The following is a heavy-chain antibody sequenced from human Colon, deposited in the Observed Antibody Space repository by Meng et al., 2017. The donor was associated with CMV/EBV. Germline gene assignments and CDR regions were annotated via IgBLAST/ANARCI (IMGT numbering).Heavy chain of an antibody. CDR1: GFTFGTYT. V-gene: IGHV3-21*01. CDR3: ARDYGSGSRFDY. CDR2: ISSRSTYI. J-gene: IGHJ4*02. Sequence: CAASGFTFGTYTMDWVRQAPGKGLEWVSSISSRSTYIYYADSMKGRFTISRDNAKNSLYLQMNSLRAEDTAVYYCARDYGSGSRFDYWGQGTLVTV. D-gene: IGHD3-10*01.